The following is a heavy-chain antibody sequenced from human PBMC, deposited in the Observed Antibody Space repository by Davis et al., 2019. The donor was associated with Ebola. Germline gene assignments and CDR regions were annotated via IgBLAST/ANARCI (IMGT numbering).Heavy chain of an antibody. CDR2: INAGNGNT. V-gene: IGHV1-3*01. J-gene: IGHJ4*02. CDR1: GYTFTSYG. Sequence: ASVKVSCKASGYTFTSYGISWVRQAPGQGLEWMGWINAGNGNTKYSQKFQGRVTITRDTSASTAYMELSSLRSEDTAVYYCARGATGYCSSTSCYPLYYFDYWGQGTLVTVSS. D-gene: IGHD2-2*01. CDR3: ARGATGYCSSTSCYPLYYFDY.